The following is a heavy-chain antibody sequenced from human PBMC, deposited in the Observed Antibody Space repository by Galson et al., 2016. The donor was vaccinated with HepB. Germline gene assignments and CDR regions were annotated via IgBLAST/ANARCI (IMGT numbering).Heavy chain of an antibody. D-gene: IGHD3-22*01. V-gene: IGHV3-7*03. Sequence: SLRLSCAASGFTFSSHWMTWVRQAPGKGLEWVASISRDGSEKNYVDSVKGRFTVSRDNVKNSLYLQMNSLGAEDTAVYYCARTGGYDSSGYYYPDNWFDPWGQGTLVTVSS. CDR2: ISRDGSEK. J-gene: IGHJ5*02. CDR1: GFTFSSHW. CDR3: ARTGGYDSSGYYYPDNWFDP.